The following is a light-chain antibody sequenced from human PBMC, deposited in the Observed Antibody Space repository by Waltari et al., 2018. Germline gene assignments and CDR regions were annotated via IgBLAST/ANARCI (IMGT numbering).Light chain of an antibody. Sequence: DIVVTQSPDSLAVSLGGRATINCKSSQSVLSSSNNKNHLAWFQQKPGQPPKLIISWASTREFGVPDLFSGSGSGRYFTLTISSLQPEDAAVYDCQQYYTTPFVGGGAKVEI. J-gene: IGKJ4*01. CDR3: QQYYTTPF. V-gene: IGKV4-1*01. CDR2: WAS. CDR1: QSVLSSSNNKNH.